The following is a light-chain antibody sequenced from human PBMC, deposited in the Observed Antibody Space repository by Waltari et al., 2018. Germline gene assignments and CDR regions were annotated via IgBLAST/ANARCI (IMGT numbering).Light chain of an antibody. CDR2: GAS. V-gene: IGKV3-20*01. Sequence: EVLLTQSPGTLSLSPGERATLTCRASQSVGRSLAWYQQKPGQAPRLLIYGASTRFTGIPDRFSGSGSGTDFSLTISRLEPEDFAVYYCKHYVRLPATFGQGTTVEIK. J-gene: IGKJ1*01. CDR1: QSVGRS. CDR3: KHYVRLPAT.